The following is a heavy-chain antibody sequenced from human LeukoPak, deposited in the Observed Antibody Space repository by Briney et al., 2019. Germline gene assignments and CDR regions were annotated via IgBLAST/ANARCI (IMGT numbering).Heavy chain of an antibody. J-gene: IGHJ5*02. V-gene: IGHV4-39*01. CDR2: IFSSGTA. CDR3: ARIIRTAGYYSNPKSGSFDL. CDR1: GASIRANHHY. Sequence: PETLSLTCTVSGASIRANHHYWAWVRQPPGKGLEWIGTIFSSGTAYYNPSLRTRVSISVDTSKNEFSLRLSAVTAADTGLYYCARIIRTAGYYSNPKSGSFDLWGQGILVTVSS. D-gene: IGHD3-22*01.